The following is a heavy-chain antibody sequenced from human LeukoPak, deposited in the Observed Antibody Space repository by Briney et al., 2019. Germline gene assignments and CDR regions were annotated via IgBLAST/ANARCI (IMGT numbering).Heavy chain of an antibody. Sequence: SETLSLTCAVYGGSFSDYYWSLIRQPPGKGLEWIGEINHSGSTNYNPSLKSRVTISVDTSKNQFSLKLSSVTAADTAVYYCARAYYDFWSGYLTPLFFDYWGQGTLVTVSS. D-gene: IGHD3-3*01. CDR1: GGSFSDYY. CDR2: INHSGST. J-gene: IGHJ4*02. V-gene: IGHV4-34*01. CDR3: ARAYYDFWSGYLTPLFFDY.